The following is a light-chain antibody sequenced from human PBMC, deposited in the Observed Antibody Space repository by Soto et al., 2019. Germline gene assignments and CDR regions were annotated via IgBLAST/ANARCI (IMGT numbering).Light chain of an antibody. Sequence: EIVMTQSPGTLSLSRGERATISCRASQVIGSRYLAWYHQKSGQAPRLLIYGASSSATGIPDRFSGSGSGKDFTRTISRLEPEDFGVYYREQFASEIPHTFGQPTKLEIK. CDR3: EQFASEIPHT. CDR1: QVIGSRY. J-gene: IGKJ2*01. V-gene: IGKV3-20*01. CDR2: GAS.